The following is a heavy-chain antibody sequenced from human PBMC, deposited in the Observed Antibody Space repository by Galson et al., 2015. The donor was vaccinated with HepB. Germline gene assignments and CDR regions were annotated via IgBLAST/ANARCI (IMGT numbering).Heavy chain of an antibody. CDR2: TYYRSKWYN. V-gene: IGHV6-1*01. J-gene: IGHJ6*02. Sequence: CAISGDSVSSNSAAWNWIRQSPSRGLEWLGRTYYRSKWYNDYAVSVKSRITINPDTSKNQFSLQLNSVTPEDTAVYYCARDLLAAAGKRETEYYYYGMDVWGQGTTVTVSS. D-gene: IGHD6-13*01. CDR1: GDSVSSNSAA. CDR3: ARDLLAAAGKRETEYYYYGMDV.